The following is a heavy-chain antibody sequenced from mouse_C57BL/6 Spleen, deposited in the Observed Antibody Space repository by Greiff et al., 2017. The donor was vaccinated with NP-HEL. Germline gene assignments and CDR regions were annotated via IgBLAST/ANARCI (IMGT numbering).Heavy chain of an antibody. CDR1: GYTFTSYW. V-gene: IGHV1-52*01. Sequence: QVQLQQPGAELVRPGSSVKLSCKASGYTFTSYWMHWVKQRPIQGLEWIGNIDPSDSETHYNQKFKDKATLTVDKSSSTAYMQLSSLTSEDSAVYYCARRAFYYGSTLWYFEVWGTGTTVTVSS. CDR3: ARRAFYYGSTLWYFEV. D-gene: IGHD1-1*01. J-gene: IGHJ1*03. CDR2: IDPSDSET.